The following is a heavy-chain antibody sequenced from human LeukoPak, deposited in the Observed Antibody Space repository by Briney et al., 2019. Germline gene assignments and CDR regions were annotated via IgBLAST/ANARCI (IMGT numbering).Heavy chain of an antibody. Sequence: PGGSLRLSCAASGITFSTYTMNWVRQAPGKGLEWVSVISGSAASTSYADSVKGRFTISRDNSRNTLYLQMNSLRAEDTAVYYCAKARPTYSSGWQDWGQGTLVTVSS. CDR2: ISGSAAST. D-gene: IGHD6-19*01. J-gene: IGHJ4*02. CDR1: GITFSTYT. CDR3: AKARPTYSSGWQD. V-gene: IGHV3-23*01.